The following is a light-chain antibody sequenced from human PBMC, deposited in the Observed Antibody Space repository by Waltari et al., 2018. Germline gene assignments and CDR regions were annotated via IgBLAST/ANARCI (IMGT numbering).Light chain of an antibody. V-gene: IGKV2-28*01. J-gene: IGKJ4*01. Sequence: DIVMTQSPLSLAVTPGEPASISCRSSRSLLHSNGYNSLDWFLQKPGQSPQFLIYLAYYRSSGIPARCSGSGEGTDFTLKISRVEAEDVGVYYCMQSEQMPGTIGGGTRLEIK. CDR1: RSLLHSNGYNS. CDR2: LAY. CDR3: MQSEQMPGT.